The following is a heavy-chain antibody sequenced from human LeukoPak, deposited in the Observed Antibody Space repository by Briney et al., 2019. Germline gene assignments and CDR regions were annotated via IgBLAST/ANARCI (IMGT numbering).Heavy chain of an antibody. J-gene: IGHJ4*01. CDR3: ARSPLYSSTTWIFDY. CDR1: GGSISHYY. V-gene: IGHV4-59*01. D-gene: IGHD5-18*01. CDR2: IYYSGSTNH. Sequence: SETLSLTCTVSGGSISHYYWSWIRQPPGKGLEWIGYIYYSGSTNHNYNPSLKSRVAISVDTSKNQFSLKLNSVAAADTAVYYCARSPLYSSTTWIFDYWGHGTLVTVSS.